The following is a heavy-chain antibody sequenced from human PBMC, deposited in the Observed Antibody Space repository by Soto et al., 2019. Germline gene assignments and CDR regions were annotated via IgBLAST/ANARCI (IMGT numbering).Heavy chain of an antibody. D-gene: IGHD6-13*01. J-gene: IGHJ4*02. V-gene: IGHV1-18*01. CDR3: ARDLGQQLVDY. CDR2: ISAYNGNK. CDR1: GYSFTSYG. Sequence: ASVKVSWEASGYSFTSYGISWVRQAPGQGLEWMGWISAYNGNKKYAQKLQGRVTMTTDTSTSTAYMELRSLRSDDTAVYYCARDLGQQLVDYWGQGTLVTVSS.